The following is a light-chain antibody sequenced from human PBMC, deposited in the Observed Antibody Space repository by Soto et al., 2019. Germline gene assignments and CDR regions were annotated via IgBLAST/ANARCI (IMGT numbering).Light chain of an antibody. J-gene: IGLJ1*01. CDR2: DVS. CDR1: IRDVGGYNY. V-gene: IGLV2-14*03. Sequence: QSALTQPASVSGSPGQSITISCTGTIRDVGGYNYVAWYQQYPGKAPKLMIYDVSNRPSGVSDRFSGSKSDNTASLTISGLQAEDEADYYCSSYTGITTSYVFGTGTKVTV. CDR3: SSYTGITTSYV.